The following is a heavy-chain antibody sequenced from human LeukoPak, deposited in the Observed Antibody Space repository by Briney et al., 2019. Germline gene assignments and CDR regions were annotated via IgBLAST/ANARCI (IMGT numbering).Heavy chain of an antibody. D-gene: IGHD2-15*01. CDR2: ISAYNGNT. Sequence: GSVKVSCKASGGTFSSYAISWVRQAPGQGLEWMGWISAYNGNTNYAQKLQGRVTMTTDTSTSTAYMELRSLRSDDTAVYYCASFGCSGGSCYPDYWGQGTLVTVSS. J-gene: IGHJ4*02. CDR3: ASFGCSGGSCYPDY. CDR1: GGTFSSYA. V-gene: IGHV1-18*01.